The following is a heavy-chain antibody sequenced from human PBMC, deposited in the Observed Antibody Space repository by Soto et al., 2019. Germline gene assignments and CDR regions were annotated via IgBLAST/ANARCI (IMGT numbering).Heavy chain of an antibody. CDR1: GYTFTSYY. CDR3: ATKSYYDFWSGYYYYGMDV. CDR2: INPSGGST. J-gene: IGHJ6*02. Sequence: ASVKVSCKASGYTFTSYYMHWVRQAPGQGLEWMGIINPSGGSTSYAQKFQGRVTMTRDTSTSTVYMELSSLRSEDTAVYYCATKSYYDFWSGYYYYGMDVWGQGTTVTVPS. D-gene: IGHD3-3*01. V-gene: IGHV1-46*01.